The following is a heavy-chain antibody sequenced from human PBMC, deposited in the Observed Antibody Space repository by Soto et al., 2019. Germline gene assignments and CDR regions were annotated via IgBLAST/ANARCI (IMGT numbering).Heavy chain of an antibody. D-gene: IGHD6-6*01. V-gene: IGHV3-21*01. J-gene: IGHJ3*02. Sequence: EVQLVESGGGLVKPGGSLRLSCAASGFTFSSYSMNWVRQAPGKGLEWVSSISSSSSYIYYADSVKGRFTISRDNAKNSLYLQMNSLRAEDTAVYSCVMYSSSLFAFDIWGQGKMVTVSS. CDR3: VMYSSSLFAFDI. CDR1: GFTFSSYS. CDR2: ISSSSSYI.